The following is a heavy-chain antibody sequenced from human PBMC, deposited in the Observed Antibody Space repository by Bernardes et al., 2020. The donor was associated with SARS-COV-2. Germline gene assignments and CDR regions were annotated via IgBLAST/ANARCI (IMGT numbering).Heavy chain of an antibody. CDR2: FDPEDGET. CDR3: AKVSRGGLGVVDPLYYFDY. CDR1: GYTLTELS. Sequence: ASVKVSCKVSGYTLTELSMHWVRQAPGKGLEWMGGFDPEDGETIYAQKFQGRVTMTEDTSTDTAYMELSSLRSEDTAVYYCAKVSRGGLGVVDPLYYFDYWGQGTLVTVSS. J-gene: IGHJ4*02. D-gene: IGHD3-3*01. V-gene: IGHV1-24*01.